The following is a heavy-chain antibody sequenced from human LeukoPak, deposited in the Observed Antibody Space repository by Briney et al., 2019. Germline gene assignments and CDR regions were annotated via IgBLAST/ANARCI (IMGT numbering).Heavy chain of an antibody. D-gene: IGHD6-13*01. CDR1: GGSFSGYY. Sequence: PSETLSLTCAVYGGSFSGYYWSWIRQPPGKGLEWIGEINHSGSTNYNPSLKSRVTISVDTSKNQFSLKLSSVTAADTAVYYCARAPSSSSWLLIDYWGQGTLVTVSS. CDR2: INHSGST. CDR3: ARAPSSSSWLLIDY. V-gene: IGHV4-34*01. J-gene: IGHJ4*02.